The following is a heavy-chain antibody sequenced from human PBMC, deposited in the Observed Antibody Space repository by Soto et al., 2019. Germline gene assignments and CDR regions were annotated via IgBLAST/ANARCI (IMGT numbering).Heavy chain of an antibody. CDR2: INHSGST. Sequence: SETLSLTCAVYGGSFSGYYWSWIRQPPGKGLEWIGEINHSGSTNYNPSLKSRVTISVDTSKNQFSLKLSSVTAADTAVYYCARGGVTMVRGVISRGMDVWGQGTTVTVSS. V-gene: IGHV4-34*01. CDR1: GGSFSGYY. D-gene: IGHD3-10*01. CDR3: ARGGVTMVRGVISRGMDV. J-gene: IGHJ6*02.